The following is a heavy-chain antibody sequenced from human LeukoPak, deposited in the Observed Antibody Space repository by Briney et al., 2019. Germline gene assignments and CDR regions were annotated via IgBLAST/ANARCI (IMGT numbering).Heavy chain of an antibody. Sequence: SETLSLTCAVYGGSFSGYYWSWIRQSPGKGLEWIAEINHSGSTNYNPSLKSRVAISVDTSKNQFSLNLSSVTAADTAVYYCARGVVSGPYYFDDWGQGTLVTVSS. CDR3: ARGVVSGPYYFDD. CDR2: INHSGST. J-gene: IGHJ4*02. D-gene: IGHD3-22*01. CDR1: GGSFSGYY. V-gene: IGHV4-34*01.